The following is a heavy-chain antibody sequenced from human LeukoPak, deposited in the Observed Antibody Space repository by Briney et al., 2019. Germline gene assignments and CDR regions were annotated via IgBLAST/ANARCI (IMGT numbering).Heavy chain of an antibody. CDR3: ARGRGGGTIGY. D-gene: IGHD2-15*01. V-gene: IGHV1-8*01. CDR2: VNPKSGNT. J-gene: IGHJ4*02. CDR1: GYIFTSYD. Sequence: RASVKVSCKASGYIFTSYDINWVRQATGQGLEWMGWVNPKSGNTDYAQKFQGRVAMTRDTSISTAYMELSSLRSEDTAVYYCARGRGGGTIGYWGQGTLVTVSS.